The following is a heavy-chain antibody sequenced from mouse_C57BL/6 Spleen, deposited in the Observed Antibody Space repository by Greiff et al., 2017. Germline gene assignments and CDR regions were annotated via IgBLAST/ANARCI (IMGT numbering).Heavy chain of an antibody. CDR3: ARRFYEDYVADY. CDR1: GYTFTSYW. D-gene: IGHD2-4*01. CDR2: IHPNSGST. V-gene: IGHV1-64*01. J-gene: IGHJ2*01. Sequence: QVQLQQPGAELVKPGASVKLSCKASGYTFTSYWMHWVKQRPGQGLEWIGMIHPNSGSTNYNEKFKSKATLTVDKSSSTAYMQRISLTSEAPAFFSCARRFYEDYVADYWGQGTTLTVSS.